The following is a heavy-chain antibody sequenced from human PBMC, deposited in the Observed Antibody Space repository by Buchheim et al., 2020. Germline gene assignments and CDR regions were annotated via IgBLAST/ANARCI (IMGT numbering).Heavy chain of an antibody. J-gene: IGHJ6*03. Sequence: QVQLVQSGSELKKPGASVKVSCKASGYTFTSYAMNWVRQAPGQGLEWMGWINTNTGNPTYAQGFTGRFVFSLDTSVSTAYLQISSLKAEDTAMYYCARDLGDIVVVPAAIRDYYYYMDVWGKGTT. D-gene: IGHD2-2*02. V-gene: IGHV7-4-1*02. CDR2: INTNTGNP. CDR3: ARDLGDIVVVPAAIRDYYYYMDV. CDR1: GYTFTSYA.